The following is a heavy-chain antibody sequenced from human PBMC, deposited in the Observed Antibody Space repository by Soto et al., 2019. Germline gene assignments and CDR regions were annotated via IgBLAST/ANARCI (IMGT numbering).Heavy chain of an antibody. D-gene: IGHD3-16*01. CDR3: ARDRRDYGANWYDH. CDR2: IYHSGGT. Sequence: SETLSLTCAVSGDSISSGGYSWSWIRQPPGKGLEWIGYIYHSGGTHYNPSLKSRVTISVDMSKNQFSLNLRSVTAADTAMYYCARDRRDYGANWYDHWGQGTLVTVSS. J-gene: IGHJ5*02. CDR1: GDSISSGGYS. V-gene: IGHV4-30-2*01.